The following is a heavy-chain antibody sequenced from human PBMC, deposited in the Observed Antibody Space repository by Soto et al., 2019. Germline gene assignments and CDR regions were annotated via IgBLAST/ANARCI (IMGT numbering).Heavy chain of an antibody. Sequence: EVQLLESGGGWVQPGGSLRLSCAASGFPLSTYGLIWARRAPGKGLEWVSAITGTGGNTYYVDSVKGRFTSSRDNSKNMLYLQMNSLRVEDTAVYYCARIRGYWYGLDVWGQGTTVTVSS. CDR2: ITGTGGNT. J-gene: IGHJ6*02. V-gene: IGHV3-23*01. CDR1: GFPLSTYG. CDR3: ARIRGYWYGLDV.